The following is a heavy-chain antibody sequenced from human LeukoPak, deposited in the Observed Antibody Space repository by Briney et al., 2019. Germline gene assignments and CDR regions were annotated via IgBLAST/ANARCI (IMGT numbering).Heavy chain of an antibody. J-gene: IGHJ4*02. Sequence: SETLSLTCAVSGGSISSSNWWSWVRQPPGKGLEWIGEIYHSGSTNYNPSLKSRVTMSVDTSKNQFSLKLSSVIAADTAVYYCARGSGWYAYWGQGTLVTVSS. CDR2: IYHSGST. CDR1: GGSISSSNW. V-gene: IGHV4-4*02. CDR3: ARGSGWYAY. D-gene: IGHD6-19*01.